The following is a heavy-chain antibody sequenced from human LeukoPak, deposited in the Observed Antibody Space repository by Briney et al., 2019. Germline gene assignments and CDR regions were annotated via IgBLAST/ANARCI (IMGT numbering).Heavy chain of an antibody. CDR2: INPGGGST. CDR3: ARDQYSSSQFDY. CDR1: GYTFTSYY. V-gene: IGHV1-46*01. D-gene: IGHD6-6*01. Sequence: ASVKVSCKASGYTFTSYYMHWVRQAPGQGLEWMGIINPGGGSTSYAQKFQGRVTITADESTSTAYMELSSLRSEDTAVYYCARDQYSSSQFDYWGQGTLVTVSS. J-gene: IGHJ4*02.